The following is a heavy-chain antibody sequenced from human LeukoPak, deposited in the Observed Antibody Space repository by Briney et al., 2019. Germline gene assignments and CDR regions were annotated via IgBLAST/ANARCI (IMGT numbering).Heavy chain of an antibody. D-gene: IGHD2-15*01. V-gene: IGHV1-2*02. CDR1: GYTFTGYY. CDR2: INPNSGGT. J-gene: IGHJ5*02. CDR3: ARDRTPNWFDP. Sequence: ASVKVSCKASGYTFTGYYMHWVRQAPGQGLEWMGWINPNSGGTNYAQKFQGRVTMTRDTSISTAYMELSRLRSDDTAVYHYARDRTPNWFDPWGQGTLVTVSS.